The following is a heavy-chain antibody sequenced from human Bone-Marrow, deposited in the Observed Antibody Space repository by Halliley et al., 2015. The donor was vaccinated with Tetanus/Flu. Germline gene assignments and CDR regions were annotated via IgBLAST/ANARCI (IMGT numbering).Heavy chain of an antibody. D-gene: IGHD3-9*01. CDR1: GFSFSNYA. J-gene: IGHJ4*02. CDR3: AKDPKNRPGMYFAY. V-gene: IGHV3-23*01. CDR2: IGDHENSL. Sequence: SLRLSCEASGFSFSNYAMSWVRQAPGKGLEWVSSIGDHENSLEYTESVKGRFTTSRDNSKNTVYLQMNSLRAEDTAVYYCAKDPKNRPGMYFAYWGRGTPVTVSS.